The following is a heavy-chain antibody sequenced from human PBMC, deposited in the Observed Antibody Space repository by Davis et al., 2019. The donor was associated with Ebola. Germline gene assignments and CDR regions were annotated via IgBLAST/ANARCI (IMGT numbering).Heavy chain of an antibody. CDR2: VYHTGST. J-gene: IGHJ6*02. CDR1: GGSVTSYY. Sequence: PSETLSLTCSVSGGSVTSYYWSWIRQTPGKGLEWIGYVYHTGSTNQNPSLKGRFTISVDTSRNQFSLKLSSVTAADTAVYYCAKEQGGPRYSGYYPYGLDVWGQGTTVTVSS. D-gene: IGHD5-12*01. V-gene: IGHV4-59*02. CDR3: AKEQGGPRYSGYYPYGLDV.